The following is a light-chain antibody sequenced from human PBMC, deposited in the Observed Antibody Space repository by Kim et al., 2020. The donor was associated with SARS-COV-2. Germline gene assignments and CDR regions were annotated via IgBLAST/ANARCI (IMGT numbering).Light chain of an antibody. CDR3: QSADSSDTFWV. V-gene: IGLV3-25*03. Sequence: PGQTARITCSGDALPKKYAYWFQQKPGQAPVLVIYKDTERPSGIPERFSGSTSGTTVTLTISGVQAEDEADYYCQSADSSDTFWVFGGGTQLTVL. J-gene: IGLJ3*02. CDR1: ALPKKY. CDR2: KDT.